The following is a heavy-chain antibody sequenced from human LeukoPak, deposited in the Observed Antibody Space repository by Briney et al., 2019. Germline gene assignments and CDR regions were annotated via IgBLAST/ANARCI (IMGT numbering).Heavy chain of an antibody. J-gene: IGHJ3*02. Sequence: ASVRISCKASGYTFTSYDINWVRQATGQGLEWMGWMNPNSGNTGYAQKFQGRVTITRNTSISTAYMELSSLRSEDTAVYYCTRTYSRGWYFGDAFDIWGQGTMVTVSS. CDR1: GYTFTSYD. V-gene: IGHV1-8*03. D-gene: IGHD6-19*01. CDR3: TRTYSRGWYFGDAFDI. CDR2: MNPNSGNT.